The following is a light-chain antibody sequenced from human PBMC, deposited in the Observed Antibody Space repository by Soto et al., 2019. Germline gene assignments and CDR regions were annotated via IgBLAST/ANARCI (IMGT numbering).Light chain of an antibody. CDR3: QQYSDWLP. Sequence: EIVMTQSPATLSVSPGESATLSCRASQSVSSNLAWYQQKPGQAPRLLIYGASTRATGIAARFSGSGSGTEFTLTISSLQSEDFAVYSCQQYSDWLPFGQGTKLAIK. CDR1: QSVSSN. V-gene: IGKV3-15*01. J-gene: IGKJ2*01. CDR2: GAS.